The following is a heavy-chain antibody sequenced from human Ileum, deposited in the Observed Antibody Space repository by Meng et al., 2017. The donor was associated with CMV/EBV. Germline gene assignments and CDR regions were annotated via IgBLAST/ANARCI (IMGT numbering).Heavy chain of an antibody. CDR2: IYPGDSDT. CDR1: GYSFTSYW. Sequence: KVSCKGSGYSFTSYWIGWVRQMPGKGLEWMGIIYPGDSDTRYSPSFQGQVTISADKSISTAYLQWSSLKASDTAMYYCARGGGVVVIEDDAFDIWGQGTMVTVSS. J-gene: IGHJ3*02. V-gene: IGHV5-51*01. CDR3: ARGGGVVVIEDDAFDI. D-gene: IGHD3-22*01.